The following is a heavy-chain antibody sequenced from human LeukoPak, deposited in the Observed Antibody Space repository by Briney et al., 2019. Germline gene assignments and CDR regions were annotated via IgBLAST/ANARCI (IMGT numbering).Heavy chain of an antibody. Sequence: RGSLRLSCAASGFTFSNAWMSWVRQAPGKGLEWVGRIKSKADGGTIDYAAPVKGRFTISRDDSKNTQYLQMNSLKTEDTAVYYCTTDSSRWYFDYWGQGTLVTVSS. V-gene: IGHV3-15*01. CDR3: TTDSSRWYFDY. CDR1: GFTFSNAW. CDR2: IKSKADGGTI. D-gene: IGHD6-13*01. J-gene: IGHJ4*02.